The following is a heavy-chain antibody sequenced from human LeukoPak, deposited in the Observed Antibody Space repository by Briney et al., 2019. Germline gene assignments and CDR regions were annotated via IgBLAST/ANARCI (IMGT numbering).Heavy chain of an antibody. CDR3: AKEGQQLVYYYMDV. D-gene: IGHD6-13*01. CDR1: GFTFSNYG. J-gene: IGHJ6*03. CDR2: IRFDGSNK. Sequence: GGSLRLSCAASGFTFSNYGMHWVRQAPGKGLEWVAFIRFDGSNKYYADSVKGRFTISRDNSKNTLYLQMNNLRVEDTAVYYCAKEGQQLVYYYMDVWGKGTTVTVSS. V-gene: IGHV3-30*02.